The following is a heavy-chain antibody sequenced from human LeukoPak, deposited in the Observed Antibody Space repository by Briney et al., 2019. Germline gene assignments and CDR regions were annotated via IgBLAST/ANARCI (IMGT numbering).Heavy chain of an antibody. V-gene: IGHV3-23*01. Sequence: GGSLRLSRAASGFTFSSYAMSWVRQAPGEGLEWVSAISGSGGSTYYADSVKGRFTISRDNSKNTLYLQMNSLRAEDTAVYYCAKDTMIVVVIKLDYWGQGTLVTVSS. J-gene: IGHJ4*02. CDR3: AKDTMIVVVIKLDY. D-gene: IGHD3-22*01. CDR2: ISGSGGST. CDR1: GFTFSSYA.